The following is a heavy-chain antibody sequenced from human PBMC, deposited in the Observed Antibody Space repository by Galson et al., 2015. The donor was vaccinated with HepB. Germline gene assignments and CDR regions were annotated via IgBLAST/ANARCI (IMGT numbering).Heavy chain of an antibody. V-gene: IGHV2-70*04. Sequence: PALVKPTQTLTLTCTFSGFSLSTSGMRVSWIRQPPGKALEWLARIDWDDDKFYSTSLKTRLTISRDTSKNQVVLTMTNVDRVDTATYFCARIPHPYNYVDYWGQGTLVTVSS. CDR3: ARIPHPYNYVDY. CDR1: GFSLSTSGMR. CDR2: IDWDDDK. J-gene: IGHJ4*02. D-gene: IGHD5-24*01.